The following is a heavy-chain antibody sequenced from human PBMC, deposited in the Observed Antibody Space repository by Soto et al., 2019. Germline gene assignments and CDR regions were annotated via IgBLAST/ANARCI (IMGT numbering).Heavy chain of an antibody. J-gene: IGHJ1*01. CDR2: LIPLLDLA. CDR3: AGLGSGWQSAYFDN. V-gene: IGHV1-69*02. CDR1: GDTFSSYT. Sequence: VQLVQSGADVKKPGSSVKVSCKAYGDTFSSYTINWVRQAPGQGLEWMGRLIPLLDLANYTQKFQGRVTITADKSTNTAYMELANLRSEDTAVYYCAGLGSGWQSAYFDNWGQGTLVTVSS. D-gene: IGHD6-19*01.